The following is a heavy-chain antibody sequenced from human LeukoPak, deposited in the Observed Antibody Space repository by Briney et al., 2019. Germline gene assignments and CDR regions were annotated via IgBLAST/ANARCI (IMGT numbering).Heavy chain of an antibody. J-gene: IGHJ6*02. CDR2: IRDKAKSHTT. CDR1: GFTFSDHY. Sequence: GGSLRLSCAASGFTFSDHYMDWVRQVPGKGLEWVGRIRDKAKSHTTEYAASVNGRFSNSRDDSRNSLCLQMNSLKTEDTAVYCRARGPTATHSYHYGMDIWGQGTTVTVSS. CDR3: ARGPTATHSYHYGMDI. V-gene: IGHV3-72*01. D-gene: IGHD4-17*01.